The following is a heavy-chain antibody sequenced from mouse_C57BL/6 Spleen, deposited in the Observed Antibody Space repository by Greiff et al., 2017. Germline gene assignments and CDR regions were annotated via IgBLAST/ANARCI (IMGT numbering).Heavy chain of an antibody. CDR1: GFTFSSYA. CDR3: TRDDYDGYFEV. CDR2: ISSGGDYN. Sequence: DVHLVESGEGLVKPGGSLKLSCAASGFTFSSYAMSWVRQTPEERLEWVAYISSGGDYNYYADTVQGRFTISRDNASNTLYLQMSSLTSEDTAMYYCTRDDYDGYFEVWGTATTVTAAS. V-gene: IGHV5-9-1*02. J-gene: IGHJ1*03. D-gene: IGHD2-4*01.